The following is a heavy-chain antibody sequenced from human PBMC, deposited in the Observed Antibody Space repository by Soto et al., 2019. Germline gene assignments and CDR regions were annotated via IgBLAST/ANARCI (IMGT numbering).Heavy chain of an antibody. D-gene: IGHD1-20*01. Sequence: QVQLVTSGGEVKKPGASVKVSCKASGYIFTTYDINWVRPAPGQRLEWVGWISVYNGDTNSAQKLQGRVTMTTDTSTSTAYMELRSVRSDDTAVYYCARVNRYHYYVMDVWGQGTTVTVSS. J-gene: IGHJ6*02. CDR3: ARVNRYHYYVMDV. V-gene: IGHV1-18*04. CDR1: GYIFTTYD. CDR2: ISVYNGDT.